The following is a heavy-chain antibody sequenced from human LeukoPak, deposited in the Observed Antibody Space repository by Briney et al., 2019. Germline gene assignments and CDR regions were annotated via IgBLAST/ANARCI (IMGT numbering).Heavy chain of an antibody. D-gene: IGHD2-21*02. CDR2: IIPIFGTA. Sequence: GASVKVSCKASGGTFSSYAISWVRQAPGQGLEWMGGIIPIFGTADYAQKFQGRVTITADKSTSTAYMELSSLRSEDTAVYYCARTDLAYCGGDCSSLPFQHWGQGTLATVSS. CDR1: GGTFSSYA. CDR3: ARTDLAYCGGDCSSLPFQH. J-gene: IGHJ1*01. V-gene: IGHV1-69*06.